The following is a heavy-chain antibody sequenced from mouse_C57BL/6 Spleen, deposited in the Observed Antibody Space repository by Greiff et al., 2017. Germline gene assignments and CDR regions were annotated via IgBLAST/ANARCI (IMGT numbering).Heavy chain of an antibody. Sequence: EVKVVESGGGLVKPGGSLKLSCAASGFTFSSYTMSWVRQTPEKRLEWVATISGGGGNTYYPDSVKGRFTISRDNAKNTLYLQMSSLRSEDTALYYCARPSNWYFDVWGTGTTVTVSS. CDR1: GFTFSSYT. CDR2: ISGGGGNT. J-gene: IGHJ1*03. CDR3: ARPSNWYFDV. V-gene: IGHV5-9*01.